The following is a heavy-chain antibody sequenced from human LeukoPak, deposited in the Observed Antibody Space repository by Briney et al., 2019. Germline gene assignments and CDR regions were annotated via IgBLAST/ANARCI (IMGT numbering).Heavy chain of an antibody. CDR3: ARGSGWCYYYYGRDV. CDR1: GFTFSSYS. D-gene: IGHD6-19*01. Sequence: GGSLRLSCAASGFTFSSYSMNWVRQAPGKGLEWVSSISSSSSYIYYVDSVKGRFTISRDNAKNSLYLQMNSLRAEDTAVYYCARGSGWCYYYYGRDVWGQGTTVTVSS. V-gene: IGHV3-21*01. CDR2: ISSSSSYI. J-gene: IGHJ6*02.